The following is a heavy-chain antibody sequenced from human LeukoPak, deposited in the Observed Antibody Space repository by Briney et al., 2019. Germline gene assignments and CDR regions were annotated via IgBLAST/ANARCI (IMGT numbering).Heavy chain of an antibody. J-gene: IGHJ3*02. D-gene: IGHD6-6*01. Sequence: GGSLRLPCAASGFTFSSYWMHWVRQAPGKGLVWVSRISTDGSSTNSADSVKGRLTISRDNAKNTLYLQMNGLRAEDTAVYYCVREYSSSSGRAFDIWGQGTMVTVSP. V-gene: IGHV3-74*01. CDR3: VREYSSSSGRAFDI. CDR2: ISTDGSST. CDR1: GFTFSSYW.